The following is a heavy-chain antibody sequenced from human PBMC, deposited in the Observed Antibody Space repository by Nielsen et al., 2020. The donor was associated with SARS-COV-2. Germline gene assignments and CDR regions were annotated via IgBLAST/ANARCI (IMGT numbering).Heavy chain of an antibody. V-gene: IGHV4-61*05. D-gene: IGHD3-22*01. CDR2: IYYSGST. Sequence: SETLSLTCTVSGGSISSSSYYWGWIRQPPGKGLEWIGYIYYSGSTKYNPSLKSRVTVSLDTSKNQFSLKLSSATAADTAVYYCARVGSSGYFRHYFDYWGQGTLVTVSS. J-gene: IGHJ4*02. CDR1: GGSISSSSYY. CDR3: ARVGSSGYFRHYFDY.